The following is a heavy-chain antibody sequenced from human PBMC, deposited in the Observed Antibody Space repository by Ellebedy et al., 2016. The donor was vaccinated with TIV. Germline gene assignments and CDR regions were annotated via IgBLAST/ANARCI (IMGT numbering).Heavy chain of an antibody. Sequence: MPGGSLRLSCAVYGGSFSGYYWSWIRQPPGKGLEWIGEINHSGSTNYNPSLKSRVTISVDTSKNQFSLKLSSVTAADTAVYYCARALLGYSSGWYPGYWFDPWGQGTLVTVSS. D-gene: IGHD6-19*01. CDR1: GGSFSGYY. J-gene: IGHJ5*02. V-gene: IGHV4-34*01. CDR2: INHSGST. CDR3: ARALLGYSSGWYPGYWFDP.